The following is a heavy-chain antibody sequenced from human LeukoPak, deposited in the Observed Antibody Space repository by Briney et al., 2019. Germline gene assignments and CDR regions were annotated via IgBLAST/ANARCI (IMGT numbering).Heavy chain of an antibody. J-gene: IGHJ4*02. Sequence: SETLSLTCTVSGGSISSSSYYWGWIRQPPGKGLEWIGYIYYSGSTNYNPSLKSRVTISVDRSKNQFSLKLSSVTAADTAVYYCASGLGHYDFWSGYLYYFDYWGQGTLVTVSS. CDR2: IYYSGST. CDR3: ASGLGHYDFWSGYLYYFDY. CDR1: GGSISSSSYY. V-gene: IGHV4-61*05. D-gene: IGHD3-3*01.